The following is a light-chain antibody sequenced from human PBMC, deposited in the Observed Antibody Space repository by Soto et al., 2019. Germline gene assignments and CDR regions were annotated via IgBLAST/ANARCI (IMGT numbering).Light chain of an antibody. CDR3: QQYNSYSSLT. CDR2: KAS. Sequence: DIQMTQSPSTLSASVGDRVTITCRASQSISTWLAWYQQEPGKAPKLLIHKASSLQSGVPSRFSGSGSGTDFTLTISSLHPDDFATYYCQQYNSYSSLTFGGGTKVDIK. J-gene: IGKJ4*01. V-gene: IGKV1-5*03. CDR1: QSISTW.